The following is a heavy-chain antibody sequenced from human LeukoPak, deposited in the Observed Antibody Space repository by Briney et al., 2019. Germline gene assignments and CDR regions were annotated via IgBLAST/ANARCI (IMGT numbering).Heavy chain of an antibody. V-gene: IGHV1-2*06. CDR2: INPNSGGT. Sequence: ASVKVSCKASGYTFTGYYMHWVRQAPGQGLEWMGRINPNSGGTNYAQKFQGRVTMTRDTSISTAYMELSRLRSDETAVYYCARESMVRGVIREDYWGQGTLVTVSS. CDR1: GYTFTGYY. J-gene: IGHJ4*02. D-gene: IGHD3-10*01. CDR3: ARESMVRGVIREDY.